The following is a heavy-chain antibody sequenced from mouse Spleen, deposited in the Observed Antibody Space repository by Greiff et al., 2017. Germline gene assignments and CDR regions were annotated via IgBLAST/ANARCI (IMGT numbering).Heavy chain of an antibody. CDR1: GFTFSSYA. J-gene: IGHJ1*03. D-gene: IGHD1-1*01. CDR3: ARDPTSYYGSSYYWYFDV. CDR2: ISDGGSYT. V-gene: IGHV5-4*01. Sequence: DVQLVESGGGLVKPGGSLKLSCAASGFTFSSYAMSWVRQTPEKRLEWVATISDGGSYTYYPDNVKGRFTISRDNAKNNLYLQMSHLKSEDTAMYYCARDPTSYYGSSYYWYFDVWGTGTTVTVSS.